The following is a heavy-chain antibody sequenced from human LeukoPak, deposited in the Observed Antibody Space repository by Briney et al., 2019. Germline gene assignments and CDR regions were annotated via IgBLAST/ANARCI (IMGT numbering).Heavy chain of an antibody. J-gene: IGHJ4*02. V-gene: IGHV1-2*02. D-gene: IGHD3-10*01. CDR3: TVWFGELTH. CDR2: ISPNSGGT. Sequence: GASVKVSCKASGYTFTYYNIHWVRQAPGQGLEWMGWISPNSGGTNYAQNFQGRVTMTRDTSITTAYMELSRLRSDDTAMYYCTVWFGELTHWGQGTLVTVSS. CDR1: GYTFTYYN.